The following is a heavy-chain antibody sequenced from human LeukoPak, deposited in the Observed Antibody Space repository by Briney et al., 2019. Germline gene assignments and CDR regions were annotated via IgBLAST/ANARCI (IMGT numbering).Heavy chain of an antibody. Sequence: SETLSLTCTVSGGSISSYYWSWIRQPPGKGLEWIGYIYYSGSTNYNPSLKSRVTISVDTSKNQFSLKLSSVTAADTAVYYCAREDGYKGFYFDYWGQGTLVTVSS. CDR2: IYYSGST. D-gene: IGHD5-12*01. V-gene: IGHV4-59*01. CDR1: GGSISSYY. CDR3: AREDGYKGFYFDY. J-gene: IGHJ4*02.